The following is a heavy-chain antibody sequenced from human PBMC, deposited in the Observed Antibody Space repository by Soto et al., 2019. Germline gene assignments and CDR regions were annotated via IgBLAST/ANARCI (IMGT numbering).Heavy chain of an antibody. J-gene: IGHJ3*02. D-gene: IGHD6-19*01. CDR3: AHRGEQWLVDDAFAI. V-gene: IGHV2-5*02. CDR1: GFSLSTSGVG. CDR2: IYWDDDK. Sequence: QITLKESGPTLVKPTQTLTLTCTFSGFSLSTSGVGVGGIRQPPGKALEWLALIYWDDDKRYSPSLKSRLTITKETSKNQFVLRTTNKDPGDTATYYCAHRGEQWLVDDAFAIWGQGTMVTVSS.